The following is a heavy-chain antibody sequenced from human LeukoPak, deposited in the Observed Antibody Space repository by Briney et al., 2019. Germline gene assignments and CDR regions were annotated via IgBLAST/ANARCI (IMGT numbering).Heavy chain of an antibody. CDR3: AKDRDFGDPYYYYGMDV. Sequence: GGSLRLSCAASGFTFSRYAMTWVRQAPGKGLEWVSGISGGGGNTYYADSVKGRLTISRDNSKNTLYLQMNSLTAEDTAVYYCAKDRDFGDPYYYYGMDVWGQGTTVTVS. CDR2: ISGGGGNT. J-gene: IGHJ6*02. V-gene: IGHV3-23*01. CDR1: GFTFSRYA. D-gene: IGHD4-17*01.